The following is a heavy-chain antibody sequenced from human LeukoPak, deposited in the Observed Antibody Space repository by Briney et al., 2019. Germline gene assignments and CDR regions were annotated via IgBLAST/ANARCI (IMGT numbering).Heavy chain of an antibody. J-gene: IGHJ5*02. D-gene: IGHD2-2*02. Sequence: PSQTLSLTCTVSGGSISSGGYYWSWIRQHPGKGLEWIGYIYYSGSTYYNPSLKSRVTISVDTSKNQFSLKLSSVTAADTAVYYCARDSCSSTSCYSRKGWFDPWGQGTLVTVSS. CDR3: ARDSCSSTSCYSRKGWFDP. CDR2: IYYSGST. CDR1: GGSISSGGYY. V-gene: IGHV4-31*03.